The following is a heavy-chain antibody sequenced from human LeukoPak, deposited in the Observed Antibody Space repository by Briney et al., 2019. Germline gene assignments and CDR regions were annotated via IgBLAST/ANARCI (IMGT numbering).Heavy chain of an antibody. CDR2: ISGSGGST. CDR3: AKDLGYCSSTSCYTPPDY. V-gene: IGHV3-23*01. CDR1: GFTFSSYA. Sequence: GGSLRLSCAASGFTFSSYAMSWVRQAPGKGLEWVSAISGSGGSTYYADSVKGRFTISRANSKNTLYLQMNSLRAEDTAVYYCAKDLGYCSSTSCYTPPDYWGQGTLVTVSS. D-gene: IGHD2-2*02. J-gene: IGHJ4*02.